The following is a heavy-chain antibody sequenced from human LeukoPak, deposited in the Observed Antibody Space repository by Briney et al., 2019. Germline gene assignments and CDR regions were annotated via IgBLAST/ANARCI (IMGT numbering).Heavy chain of an antibody. Sequence: GGSLRLSCAASGFTVSISYMSWVRQAPGKGLEWVSTIRSNGDTAYNADSVKGRFTISRDNSKNTLYLQMNSLRVEDTAIYYCAKGQELDDGVFDSWGQGTLVTVSS. CDR2: IRSNGDTA. CDR1: GFTVSISY. V-gene: IGHV3-23*01. D-gene: IGHD1-1*01. CDR3: AKGQELDDGVFDS. J-gene: IGHJ4*02.